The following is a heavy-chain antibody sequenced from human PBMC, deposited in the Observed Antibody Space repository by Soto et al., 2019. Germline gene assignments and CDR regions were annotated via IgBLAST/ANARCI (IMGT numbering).Heavy chain of an antibody. J-gene: IGHJ6*03. CDR3: ARVVGSYYDFWSGYYPNDYYYYYMDV. D-gene: IGHD3-3*01. CDR1: GGSISSYY. Sequence: QVQLQESGPGLVKPSETLSLTCTVSGGSISSYYWSWIRQPPGKGLEWIGYIYYSGSTNYNPSLKGRVTISVDTSKNQFSLKLSSVTAADTAVYYCARVVGSYYDFWSGYYPNDYYYYYMDVWGKGTTVTVSS. CDR2: IYYSGST. V-gene: IGHV4-59*01.